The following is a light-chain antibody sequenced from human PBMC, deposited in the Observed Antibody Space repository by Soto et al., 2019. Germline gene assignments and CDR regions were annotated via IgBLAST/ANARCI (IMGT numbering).Light chain of an antibody. V-gene: IGLV2-14*01. J-gene: IGLJ1*01. CDR1: SSDVGGSNY. CDR2: DVS. CDR3: SSYTSSRLYV. Sequence: QSVLTQPASVSGSPGQSITISCTGTSSDVGGSNYVSWYQQLPGKAPKLMIYDVSDRPSGVSNRFSGSKSGNTASLTISGLQAEDEADYYCSSYTSSRLYVFGTGTKVTVL.